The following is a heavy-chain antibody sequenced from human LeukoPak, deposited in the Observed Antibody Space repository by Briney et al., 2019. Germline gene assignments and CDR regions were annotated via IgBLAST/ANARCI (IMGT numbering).Heavy chain of an antibody. V-gene: IGHV3-74*01. CDR3: AKAGNLGGSNYLYYYYYMDV. D-gene: IGHD1-26*01. J-gene: IGHJ6*03. CDR2: INGDGSST. CDR1: GFTFSYFW. Sequence: GGSLRLSCAASGFTFSYFWMHWVRQAPGKGLVWVSRINGDGSSTTYADSVKGRFTISRDNSKNTLYLQMDSLRAEDTAVYYCAKAGNLGGSNYLYYYYYMDVWGKGTTVTISS.